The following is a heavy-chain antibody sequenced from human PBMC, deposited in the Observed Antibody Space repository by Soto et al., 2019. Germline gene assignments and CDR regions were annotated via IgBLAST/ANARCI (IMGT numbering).Heavy chain of an antibody. CDR2: INHLETT. CDR1: GASITYGVYS. CDR3: ARGGGFDSFDY. Sequence: PSETLSLTCTVSGASITYGVYSWSWIRQTPGKGLEWIGYINHLETTFYNPSFESRLTLSIDRTKNQFSLNLKSVSAADRAVYFCARGGGFDSFDYWGQGILVTVSS. V-gene: IGHV4-30-2*01. J-gene: IGHJ4*02. D-gene: IGHD3-10*01.